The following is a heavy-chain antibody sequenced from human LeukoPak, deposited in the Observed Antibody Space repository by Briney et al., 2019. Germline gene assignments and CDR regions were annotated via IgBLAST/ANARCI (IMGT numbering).Heavy chain of an antibody. Sequence: GGSLRLSCAASGFTFSSYAMHWVRQAPGKGLEWVAVISYDGSNKYYADSVKRRFTISRDNSKNTLYLQMNSLRAEDTAVYYCARGPGYSSSWYLVGFYYGMDVWGQGTTVTVSS. V-gene: IGHV3-30-3*01. J-gene: IGHJ6*02. CDR2: ISYDGSNK. CDR1: GFTFSSYA. D-gene: IGHD6-13*01. CDR3: ARGPGYSSSWYLVGFYYGMDV.